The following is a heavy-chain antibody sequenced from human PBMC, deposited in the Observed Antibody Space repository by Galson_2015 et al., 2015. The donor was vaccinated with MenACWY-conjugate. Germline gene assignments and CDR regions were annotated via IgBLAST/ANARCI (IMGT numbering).Heavy chain of an antibody. CDR3: ARGPLRAAGDSFDS. Sequence: SVKVSCRASGHTFTVYYFYWVRQAPGQGLEWMGRINPNSGGGNYAQKFQGRVTMTRDTSVSTTYMELNRLTPDDTAVYYCARGPLRAAGDSFDSWGQGTLVTVS. J-gene: IGHJ4*02. V-gene: IGHV1-2*06. D-gene: IGHD6-13*01. CDR2: INPNSGGG. CDR1: GHTFTVYY.